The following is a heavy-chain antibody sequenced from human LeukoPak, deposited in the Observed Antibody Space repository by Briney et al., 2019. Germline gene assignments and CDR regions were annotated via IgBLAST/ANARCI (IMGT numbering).Heavy chain of an antibody. CDR3: AKVPGIVVVVAHDY. J-gene: IGHJ4*02. CDR1: GFTFSSYA. Sequence: GGSLRLSCAASGFTFSSYAMSWVRQAPGKGLEWVSAISGSGGSTYYVDSVKGRFTISRDNSKNTLYLQMNSLRAEDTAVYYCAKVPGIVVVVAHDYWGQGTLVTVSS. CDR2: ISGSGGST. D-gene: IGHD2-15*01. V-gene: IGHV3-23*01.